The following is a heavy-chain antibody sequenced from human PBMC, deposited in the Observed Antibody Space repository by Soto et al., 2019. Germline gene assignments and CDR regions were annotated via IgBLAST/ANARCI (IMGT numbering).Heavy chain of an antibody. CDR3: ARDPIRGGVPYFFDF. CDR2: VNPDTGVA. CDR1: GYTFTDYF. V-gene: IGHV1-2*02. J-gene: IGHJ4*02. D-gene: IGHD3-16*01. Sequence: ASVKVSFKASGYTFTDYFVHWLRLAPGQGLEWMGWVNPDTGVATFPQKFQGRVTVTRDASINTDYMELTHLTSEDTGIYYCARDPIRGGVPYFFDFWGRGTQVTVSS.